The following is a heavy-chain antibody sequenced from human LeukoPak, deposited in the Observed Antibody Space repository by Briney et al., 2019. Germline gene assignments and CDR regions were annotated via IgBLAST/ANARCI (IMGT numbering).Heavy chain of an antibody. D-gene: IGHD6-13*01. J-gene: IGHJ6*03. CDR1: GGSFSGYY. CDR2: INHSGST. V-gene: IGHV4-34*01. CDR3: ARKAVAAAGAYYYYYMDV. Sequence: SETLSLTCAVYGGSFSGYYWSWIRQPPGKGLEWIGEINHSGSTNYNPSLKSRVTMSIDTSKNKFSLKLSSVTAADTAVYYCARKAVAAAGAYYYYYMDVWGKGTTVTISS.